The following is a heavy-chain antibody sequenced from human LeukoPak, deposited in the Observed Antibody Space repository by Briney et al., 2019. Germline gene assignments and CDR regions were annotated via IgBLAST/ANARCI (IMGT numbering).Heavy chain of an antibody. D-gene: IGHD4-17*01. CDR2: ISAYNGNT. J-gene: IGHJ4*02. CDR3: ARDNYGDYGGDY. CDR1: GYTFTLYG. V-gene: IGHV1-18*01. Sequence: ASVKVSCEASGYTFTLYGITWVRQAPGQGLEWVGWISAYNGNTNYAQNLQGRVTMTTDTSTRTAYMELRSLRSDDTAVYFCARDNYGDYGGDYWGQGTLVTVSS.